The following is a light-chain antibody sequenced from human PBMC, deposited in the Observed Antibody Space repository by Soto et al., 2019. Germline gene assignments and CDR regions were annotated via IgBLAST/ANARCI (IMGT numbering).Light chain of an antibody. CDR3: QQYVASPYT. CDR2: DAS. J-gene: IGKJ2*01. Sequence: DIVLTQSPGTLSLCPGERATLSRWASQSINSRSLAWYQQKPGQAPRLLIYDASSRATGVPDRFSASGSGTDLTLTISSLEPEDFAVYYCQQYVASPYTFGQGTKVDI. CDR1: QSINSRS. V-gene: IGKV3-20*01.